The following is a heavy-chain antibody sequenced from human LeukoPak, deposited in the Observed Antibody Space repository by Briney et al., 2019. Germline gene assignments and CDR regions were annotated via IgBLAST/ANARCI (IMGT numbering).Heavy chain of an antibody. Sequence: KPSETLSLTCTVSGYSISSGYYWGWIRQPPGKGLEWIGSIYHSGSTYYNPSLKSRVTISVDTSKNQFSLKLSSVTAADTAVYYCAREAVVAKRGDYFDYWGQGTLVTVSS. V-gene: IGHV4-38-2*02. CDR1: GYSISSGYY. D-gene: IGHD3-22*01. CDR2: IYHSGST. CDR3: AREAVVAKRGDYFDY. J-gene: IGHJ4*02.